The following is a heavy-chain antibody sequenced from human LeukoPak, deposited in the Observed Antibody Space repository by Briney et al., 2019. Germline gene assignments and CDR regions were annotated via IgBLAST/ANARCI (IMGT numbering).Heavy chain of an antibody. V-gene: IGHV3-23*01. Sequence: PGGSLRLSCAASGFTFSSFAMSWVRQAPGKGLEWVSGISGGGGSTYYADSVKGRFTISRDNSKNTLSLQMNSLRAEDTAVYYCARDRDVYNYNWFDPWGQGTLVTVSS. CDR1: GFTFSSFA. D-gene: IGHD5-24*01. CDR2: ISGGGGST. J-gene: IGHJ5*02. CDR3: ARDRDVYNYNWFDP.